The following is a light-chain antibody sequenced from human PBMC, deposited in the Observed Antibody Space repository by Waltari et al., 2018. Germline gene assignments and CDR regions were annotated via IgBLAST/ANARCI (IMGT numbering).Light chain of an antibody. CDR3: LQYNGAPRT. Sequence: DIQMTQSPSPLSATVGDRVTITCRASQNINTWLAWNQQKPGRAPKRLIDKASSLESGVPSRCSGSGSGTEFTLTISSLQPDDFATYYCLQYNGAPRTFGQGTKVEVK. CDR2: KAS. CDR1: QNINTW. V-gene: IGKV1-5*03. J-gene: IGKJ1*01.